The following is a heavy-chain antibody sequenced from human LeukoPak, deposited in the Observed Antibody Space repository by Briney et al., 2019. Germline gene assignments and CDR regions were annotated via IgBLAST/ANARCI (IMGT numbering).Heavy chain of an antibody. Sequence: KPSQTLSPTCAISGDSVSSNSAAWNWIRQSPSRGLEWLGRTYYRSKWYNDYAVSVKSRITINPDTSKNQFSLQLNSVTPEDTAVYYCARSYSYYGSGSPRAVDYWGQGTLVTVSS. CDR1: GDSVSSNSAA. D-gene: IGHD3-10*01. V-gene: IGHV6-1*01. CDR3: ARSYSYYGSGSPRAVDY. J-gene: IGHJ4*02. CDR2: TYYRSKWYN.